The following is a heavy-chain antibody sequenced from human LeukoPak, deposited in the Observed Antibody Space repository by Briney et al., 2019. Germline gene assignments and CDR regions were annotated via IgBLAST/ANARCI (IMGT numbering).Heavy chain of an antibody. V-gene: IGHV1-69*13. CDR1: GGTFSSYA. J-gene: IGHJ4*02. D-gene: IGHD3-22*01. CDR2: IIPIFGTA. Sequence: SVKVSCKAPGGTFSSYAISWVRQAPGQGLEWMGGIIPIFGTANYAQKFQGRVTITADESTSTAYMELSSLRSEDTAVYYCARDRSDYYDSSGYYPLDYWGQGTLVTVSS. CDR3: ARDRSDYYDSSGYYPLDY.